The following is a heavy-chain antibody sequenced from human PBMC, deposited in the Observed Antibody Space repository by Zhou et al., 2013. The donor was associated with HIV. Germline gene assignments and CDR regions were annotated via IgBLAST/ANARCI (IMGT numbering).Heavy chain of an antibody. CDR2: IIPIFGTA. CDR1: GGTFSSYA. J-gene: IGHJ6*03. V-gene: IGHV1-69*05. Sequence: QVQLVQSGAEVKKPGSSVKVSCKASGGTFSSYAISWVRQAPGQGLEWMGGIIPIFGTANYAQKFQGRVTITTDESTSTAYMELSSLRSEDTAVYYCASRTQPIVVVPAAMGIHYYYYYMDVWGKGTTVTVSS. D-gene: IGHD2-2*01. CDR3: ASRTQPIVVVPAAMGIHYYYYYMDV.